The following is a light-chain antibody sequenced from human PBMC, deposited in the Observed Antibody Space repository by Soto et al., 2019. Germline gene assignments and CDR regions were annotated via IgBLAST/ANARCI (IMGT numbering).Light chain of an antibody. CDR1: QSVSTNY. CDR2: DAS. CDR3: QQLHDYPIT. J-gene: IGKJ5*01. V-gene: IGKV3D-20*02. Sequence: ELVLRQSPGTLSLSPGARATLSCRASQSVSTNYLAWYQQKHGQAPRLIIYDASSRAPGIPDRFSVIVSGTDFTITLSSLQPEDVATYYGQQLHDYPITFGQGTRLENK.